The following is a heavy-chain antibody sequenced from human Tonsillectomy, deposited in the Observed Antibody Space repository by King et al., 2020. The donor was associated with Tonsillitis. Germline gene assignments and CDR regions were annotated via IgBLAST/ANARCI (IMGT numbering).Heavy chain of an antibody. CDR3: ARGPLGIDDY. J-gene: IGHJ4*02. D-gene: IGHD7-27*01. CDR2: ISPVSGGT. CDR1: GYTFSDYY. V-gene: IGHV1-2*02. Sequence: QLVQSGAEVRKPGASVKVSCKASGYTFSDYYIHWVRQAPGQGLEWMGYISPVSGGTNYAQKFQGRVTMTRDTSISTAYMEVSRLRSDDTAVYYCARGPLGIDDYWGQGTLVTVSS.